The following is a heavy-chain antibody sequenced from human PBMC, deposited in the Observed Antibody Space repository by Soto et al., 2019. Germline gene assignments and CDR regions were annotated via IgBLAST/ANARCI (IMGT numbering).Heavy chain of an antibody. CDR2: INEDGSKK. J-gene: IGHJ4*02. D-gene: IGHD6-19*01. Sequence: DVQLVESGGALVQPGGSLGLSCAVCGFTVSAKWMSWVRQAPGKGLEWLANINEDGSKKFYVDSVKGRFIISEENAKNSLSLQVGSPRADDTAVYYCARAMHLGSGWGDIDIWGRGTMVTVSS. V-gene: IGHV3-7*03. CDR1: GFTVSAKW. CDR3: ARAMHLGSGWGDIDI.